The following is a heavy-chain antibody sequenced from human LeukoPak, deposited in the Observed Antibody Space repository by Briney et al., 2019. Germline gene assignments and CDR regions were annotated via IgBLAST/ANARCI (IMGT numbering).Heavy chain of an antibody. Sequence: GGSLRLSCAASGFTFSSYAMSWVRQAPGKGLEWVSAISGSGGSTYYADSVKGRFTISRDNSKNTLHLQMNSLRAEDTAVYYCAKAIAVAGTSLDYWGQGTLVTVSS. CDR3: AKAIAVAGTSLDY. D-gene: IGHD6-19*01. CDR2: ISGSGGST. V-gene: IGHV3-23*01. J-gene: IGHJ4*02. CDR1: GFTFSSYA.